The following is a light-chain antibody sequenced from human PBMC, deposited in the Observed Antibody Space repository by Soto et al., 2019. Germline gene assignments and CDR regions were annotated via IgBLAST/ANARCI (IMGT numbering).Light chain of an antibody. V-gene: IGKV3-11*01. CDR1: LSVTNF. CDR3: QQRNIWPPVT. CDR2: GAF. J-gene: IGKJ5*01. Sequence: SGLTQAPATPALSPGERATLSRRASLSVTNFLAWYQQKPGQAPRLLIYGAFNRATGIPARFSGSGSGTDFTLTISSLEPEDSAIYYCQQRNIWPPVTFGQGTRLEIK.